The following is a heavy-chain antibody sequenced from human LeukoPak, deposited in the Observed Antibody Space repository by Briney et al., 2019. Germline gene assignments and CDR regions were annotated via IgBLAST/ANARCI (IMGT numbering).Heavy chain of an antibody. V-gene: IGHV3-9*03. D-gene: IGHD6-13*01. CDR2: ISWNSGSI. CDR1: GFTFDDYA. J-gene: IGHJ4*02. CDR3: AACGSSWFDY. Sequence: GGSLRLSCAASGFTFDDYAMHWVRQAPGKGLEWVSGISWNSGSIGYADSVKGRFTISRDNAKNSLYLQMNSLRAEDMALYYCAACGSSWFDYWGQGTLVTVSS.